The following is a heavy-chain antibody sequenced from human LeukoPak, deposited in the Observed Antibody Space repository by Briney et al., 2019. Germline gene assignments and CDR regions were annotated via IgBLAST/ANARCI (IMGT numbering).Heavy chain of an antibody. D-gene: IGHD3-10*02. J-gene: IGHJ4*02. CDR2: ISYNGRQT. CDR1: GFTVSSNY. V-gene: IGHV3-30*03. CDR3: ARDRSTTDNSYVLGISNY. Sequence: GGSLRLSCAASGFTVSSNYMSWVRQAPGKGLEWVAVISYNGRQTYYADSVKGRFTISRDNSKNTLDLQMSSLRAEDTALYYCARDRSTTDNSYVLGISNYWGQGTLVTVSS.